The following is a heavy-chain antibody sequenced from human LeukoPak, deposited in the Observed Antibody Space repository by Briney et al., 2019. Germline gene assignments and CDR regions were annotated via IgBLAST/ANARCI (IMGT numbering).Heavy chain of an antibody. CDR3: AGSSSPEWPYYFDY. Sequence: ETLSLTCTVSGGSISSSSYYWGWIRQPPGKGLEWIGYIYYSGSTNYNPSLKGRVTISVDTSKNQFSLKLSSVTAADTAVYYCAGSSSPEWPYYFDYWGQGTLVTVSS. CDR1: GGSISSSSYY. CDR2: IYYSGST. J-gene: IGHJ4*02. V-gene: IGHV4-61*05. D-gene: IGHD6-6*01.